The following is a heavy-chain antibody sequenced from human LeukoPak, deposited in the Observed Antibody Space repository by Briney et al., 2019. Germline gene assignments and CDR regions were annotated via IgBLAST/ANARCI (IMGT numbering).Heavy chain of an antibody. CDR2: IYYSGTT. CDR1: GASITSGFYY. V-gene: IGHV4-30-4*01. Sequence: SETLSLTCTVSGASITSGFYYWSWLRQSPGKGLEWIGYIYYSGTTYYSPSLKSRLTISLDTSKNHLSLKLTSVTAADTAMYYCARDNDDGDYVGWFDPWGQGALVTVSS. CDR3: ARDNDDGDYVGWFDP. J-gene: IGHJ5*02. D-gene: IGHD4-17*01.